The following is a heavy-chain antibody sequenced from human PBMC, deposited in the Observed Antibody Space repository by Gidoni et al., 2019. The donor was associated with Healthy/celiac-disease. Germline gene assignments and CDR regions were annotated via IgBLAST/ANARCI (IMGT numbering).Heavy chain of an antibody. CDR3: ATASSSGWYYFDY. D-gene: IGHD6-19*01. V-gene: IGHV3-74*01. CDR2: INSDGSST. J-gene: IGHJ4*02. Sequence: EVQLVESGGGLVQPGGSLRLSCAASGFTFSSYWMPWVRQAPGKGLVWVSRINSDGSSTSYADSVKGRFTISRDNAKNTLYLQMNSLRAEDTAVYYCATASSSGWYYFDYWGQGTLVTVSS. CDR1: GFTFSSYW.